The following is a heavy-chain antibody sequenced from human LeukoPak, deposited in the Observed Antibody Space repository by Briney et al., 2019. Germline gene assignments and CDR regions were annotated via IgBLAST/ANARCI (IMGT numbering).Heavy chain of an antibody. CDR1: GYTFSIYG. V-gene: IGHV1-18*01. CDR3: ARQGYSGHSQGAADY. Sequence: ASVKVSCKASGYTFSIYGFSWVRQAPGQGLEWMGWISAYNGNTNYAQKFQGRVTMTTDTSTSTAHMELRSLRSDDTTVYYCARQGYSGHSQGAADYWGQGTLVTVSS. D-gene: IGHD4-23*01. J-gene: IGHJ4*02. CDR2: ISAYNGNT.